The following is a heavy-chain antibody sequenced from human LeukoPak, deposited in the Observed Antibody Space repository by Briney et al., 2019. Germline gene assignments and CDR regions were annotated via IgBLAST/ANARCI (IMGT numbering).Heavy chain of an antibody. Sequence: PGGTLTLSCAASGFTFSSHGMHWVRQAPGKGLEWMTFISYDASAKYYADSVKGRFTISRDKSKNTLYLQMNSLRPDDTALYYCARDLSYYYASDYWGQGTLVTVSS. CDR2: ISYDASAK. D-gene: IGHD3-10*01. CDR3: ARDLSYYYASDY. J-gene: IGHJ4*02. V-gene: IGHV3-30*03. CDR1: GFTFSSHG.